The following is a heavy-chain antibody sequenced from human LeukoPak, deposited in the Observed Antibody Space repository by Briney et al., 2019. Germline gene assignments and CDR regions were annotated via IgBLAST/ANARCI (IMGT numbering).Heavy chain of an antibody. CDR1: GNYW. J-gene: IGHJ4*02. CDR2: VNSDGSWT. Sequence: GGSLRLSCAASGNYWMHWVRQALGKGLVWVSHVNSDGSWTTYADSVKGRFTISKDNAKNTVYLQMNNLRAEDTAVYYCVSFYETYWGRGTLVTVSS. CDR3: VSFYETY. V-gene: IGHV3-74*01. D-gene: IGHD2-2*01.